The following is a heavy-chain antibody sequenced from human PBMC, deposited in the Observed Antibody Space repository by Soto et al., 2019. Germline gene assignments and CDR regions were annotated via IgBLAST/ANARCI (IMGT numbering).Heavy chain of an antibody. CDR3: ARGPSGDKVDY. D-gene: IGHD7-27*01. V-gene: IGHV4-30-4*01. Sequence: SETLSLTCTVSGGSISSSYYFWSWIRQSPGRGPEWIGHIYDGGSTYSNPSLRSRVSMSVDTSKTQFSLDLSSVTAADTAVYYCARGPSGDKVDYWGQGALVTVS. J-gene: IGHJ4*02. CDR1: GGSISSSYYF. CDR2: IYDGGST.